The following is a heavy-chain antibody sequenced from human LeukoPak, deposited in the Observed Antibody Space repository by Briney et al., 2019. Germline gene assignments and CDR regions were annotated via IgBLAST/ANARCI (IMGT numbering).Heavy chain of an antibody. D-gene: IGHD1-26*01. V-gene: IGHV4-39*01. CDR1: GGSISSSSYY. Sequence: PSETLPLTCTVSGGSISSSSYYWGWIRQPPGKGLEWIGSIYYSGSTYYNPSLKSRVTISVDTSKNQFSLKLSSVTAADTAVYYCARRGVGATTANWFDPWGQGTLVTVSS. J-gene: IGHJ5*02. CDR2: IYYSGST. CDR3: ARRGVGATTANWFDP.